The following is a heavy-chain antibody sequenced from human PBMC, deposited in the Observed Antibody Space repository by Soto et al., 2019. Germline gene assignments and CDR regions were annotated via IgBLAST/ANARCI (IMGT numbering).Heavy chain of an antibody. D-gene: IGHD5-12*01. V-gene: IGHV3-21*01. J-gene: IGHJ4*02. Sequence: EVQLVESGGGLVKPGGSLRLSCAASGFTFSSYSMNWVRQAPGKGLEWVSSISSSSSYIYYADSVKGRFTISRDNAKNSLYLQMNSLRAEDTAVYYCASAIPGSGYDYSTGGEDYWGQGTLVTVSS. CDR2: ISSSSSYI. CDR1: GFTFSSYS. CDR3: ASAIPGSGYDYSTGGEDY.